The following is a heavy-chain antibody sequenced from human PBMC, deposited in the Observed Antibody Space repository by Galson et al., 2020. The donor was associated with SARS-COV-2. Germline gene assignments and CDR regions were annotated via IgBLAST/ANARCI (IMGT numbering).Heavy chain of an antibody. V-gene: IGHV4-34*01. D-gene: IGHD4-17*01. CDR1: GGSFSGYY. CDR3: ARGRAVTTFFYYYYYMDV. CDR2: INHSGST. J-gene: IGHJ6*03. Sequence: SETLSLTCAVYGGSFSGYYWSWIRQPPGKGLEWIGEINHSGSTNYNPSLTSRVTISVDTSKNQFSLKLSSVTAADTAVYYCARGRAVTTFFYYYYYMDVWGKGTTVTVSS.